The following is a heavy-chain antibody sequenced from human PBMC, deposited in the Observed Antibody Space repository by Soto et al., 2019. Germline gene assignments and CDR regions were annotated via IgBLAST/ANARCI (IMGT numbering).Heavy chain of an antibody. V-gene: IGHV4-34*01. J-gene: IGHJ6*02. CDR3: ARIRSGSYGYYYYYYGMDV. Sequence: SETLSLTCAVYGGSFSGYYWSWIRQPPGKGLEWIGEINHSGSTNYNPSLKSRVTISVGTSKNQFSLKLSSVTAADTAVYYCARIRSGSYGYYYYYYGMDVWGQGTTVTSP. D-gene: IGHD3-10*01. CDR1: GGSFSGYY. CDR2: INHSGST.